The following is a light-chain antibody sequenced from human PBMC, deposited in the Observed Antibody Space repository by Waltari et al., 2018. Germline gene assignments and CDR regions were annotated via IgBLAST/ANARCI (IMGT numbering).Light chain of an antibody. CDR1: QSISSW. J-gene: IGKJ1*01. CDR3: QQYSSYWT. Sequence: DIQMTQSPSTLSASVRDRVTITCRASQSISSWLAWYPQNPGKAPKLLIYKASSLESGVPSRFSGSGSGTEFTLTISSLQPDDFATYYCQQYSSYWTFGQGTKVESK. CDR2: KAS. V-gene: IGKV1-5*03.